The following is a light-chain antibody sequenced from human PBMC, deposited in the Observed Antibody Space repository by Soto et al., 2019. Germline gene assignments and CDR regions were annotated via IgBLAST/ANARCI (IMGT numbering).Light chain of an antibody. CDR3: QQSFRRWT. Sequence: DIQMTQSPSSLSASVGDRITITCRASQSTSWKLNWYQQRPGKAPKLLIYAASSLQSGVPSRFSGSGSRTGFTLAISSLQPEDFATYYWQQSFRRWTFGQGTKVEIK. J-gene: IGKJ1*01. V-gene: IGKV1-39*01. CDR1: QSTSWK. CDR2: AAS.